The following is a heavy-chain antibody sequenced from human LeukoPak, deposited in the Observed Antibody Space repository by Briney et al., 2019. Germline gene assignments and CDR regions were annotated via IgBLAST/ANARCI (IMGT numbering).Heavy chain of an antibody. CDR1: GFIVSSSF. CDR3: AKDRVYLGREDAFDI. Sequence: GGSLRLSCAASGFIVSSSFMSWVRQAPGKGLEWVSVIYSIGSTFYADSVKGRFTISRDNSKNTLYLHMNSLRTEDTAVYSGAKDRVYLGREDAFDIWGQGTMVTASS. D-gene: IGHD7-27*01. V-gene: IGHV3-53*01. CDR2: IYSIGST. J-gene: IGHJ3*02.